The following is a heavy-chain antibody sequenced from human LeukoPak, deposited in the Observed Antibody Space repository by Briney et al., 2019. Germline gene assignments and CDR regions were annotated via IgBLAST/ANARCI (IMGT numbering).Heavy chain of an antibody. CDR3: ARRHKYGDYATFDI. D-gene: IGHD4-17*01. Sequence: SETLSLTCSVSGYSISSRDYWAWIRPPPGKGLEWIGSNYQSGSNYNNSSLKSRVTILVDTSKNQFSLRLSSVTAADTAVYYCARRHKYGDYATFDIWDQGTMVTVSS. V-gene: IGHV4-38-2*02. CDR1: GYSISSRDY. CDR2: NYQSGSN. J-gene: IGHJ3*02.